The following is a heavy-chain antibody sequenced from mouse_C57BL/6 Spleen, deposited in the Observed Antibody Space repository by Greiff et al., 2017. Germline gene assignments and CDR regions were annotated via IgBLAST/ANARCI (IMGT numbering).Heavy chain of an antibody. D-gene: IGHD1-1*01. CDR2: INPYNGGT. CDR3: AVTTVVARGFAY. CDR1: GYTFTDYY. V-gene: IGHV1-19*01. Sequence: EVHLVESGPVLVKPGASVKMSCKASGYTFTDYYMNWVKQSHGKSLEWIGVINPYNGGTSYNQKFKGKATLTVDKSSSTAYMELNSLTSEDSAVYYCAVTTVVARGFAYWGQGTLVTVSA. J-gene: IGHJ3*01.